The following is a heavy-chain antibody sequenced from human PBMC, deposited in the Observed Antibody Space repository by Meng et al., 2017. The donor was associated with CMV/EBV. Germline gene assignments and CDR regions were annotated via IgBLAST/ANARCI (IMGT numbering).Heavy chain of an antibody. CDR3: ARGVGGWFDP. Sequence: QLPLQQRGAGLLKPSQPLSLTCAFYGGSLNGYYWSWIRQPPGKGLEWIGEINPSGSTNYNPSLKSRVTISVDTSKNQFSLKLSSVTAADTAVYYCARGVGGWFDPWGQGTLVTVSS. CDR2: INPSGST. J-gene: IGHJ5*02. V-gene: IGHV4-34*01. CDR1: GGSLNGYY. D-gene: IGHD1-26*01.